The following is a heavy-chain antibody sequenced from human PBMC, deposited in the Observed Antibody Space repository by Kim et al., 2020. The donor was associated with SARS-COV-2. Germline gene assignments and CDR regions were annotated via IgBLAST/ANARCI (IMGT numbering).Heavy chain of an antibody. CDR3: AGAGEQQLGAEGNFDY. V-gene: IGHV4-59*01. CDR2: IYYSGST. CDR1: GGSISSYY. D-gene: IGHD6-13*01. J-gene: IGHJ4*02. Sequence: SETLSLTCTVSGGSISSYYWSWIRQPPGKGLEWIGYIYYSGSTNYNPSFKNRVTISVEKSKNQFSLKLSSVTAADTAVYYCAGAGEQQLGAEGNFDYWGQGTLVTVSS.